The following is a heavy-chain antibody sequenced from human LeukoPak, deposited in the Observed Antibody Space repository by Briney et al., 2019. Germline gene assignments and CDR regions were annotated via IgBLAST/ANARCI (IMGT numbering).Heavy chain of an antibody. CDR2: IYYSGST. CDR3: ARLSGERGDV. Sequence: SETLSLTCTVSGGSISSSTYYWGWIRPPPGKGLEWIGTIYYSGSTYYNPSLKRRVTISVDMSKNRFSLKRSSVTGADTAVYYCARLSGERGDVWGQGTTVTVSS. V-gene: IGHV4-39*01. J-gene: IGHJ6*02. D-gene: IGHD3-10*01. CDR1: GGSISSSTYY.